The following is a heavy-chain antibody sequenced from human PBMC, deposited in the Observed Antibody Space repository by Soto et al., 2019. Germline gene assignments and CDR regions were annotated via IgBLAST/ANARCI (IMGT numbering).Heavy chain of an antibody. J-gene: IGHJ4*02. D-gene: IGHD6-19*01. CDR1: GYSFTSYG. V-gene: IGHV1-18*04. CDR2: ISAYNGNT. Sequence: AASVKVSCKASGYSFTSYGISWVRQAPGQGLEWMGWISAYNGNTNYAQKVQGRVTMTTDTSTSTAYMELRSLRSDDTAVYYCARDQRITVAGTGDYWGQGTLVTVSS. CDR3: ARDQRITVAGTGDY.